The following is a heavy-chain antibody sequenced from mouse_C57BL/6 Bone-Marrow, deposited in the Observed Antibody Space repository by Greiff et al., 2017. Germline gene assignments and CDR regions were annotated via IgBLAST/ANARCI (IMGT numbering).Heavy chain of an antibody. D-gene: IGHD1-1*01. Sequence: QVQLQQPGAELVKPGASVKVSCKASGYTFTSYWMHWVKQRPGQGLEWIGRIHPSDSDTNYNQKFKGKATLTVDKSSSTAYMQLSSLTSEDSAVYYCAMQDYYGSSPYYFDYWGQGITLTVSS. J-gene: IGHJ2*01. CDR3: AMQDYYGSSPYYFDY. CDR1: GYTFTSYW. CDR2: IHPSDSDT. V-gene: IGHV1-74*01.